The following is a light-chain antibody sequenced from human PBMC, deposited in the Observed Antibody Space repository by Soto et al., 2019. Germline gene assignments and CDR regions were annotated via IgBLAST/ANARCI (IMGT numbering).Light chain of an antibody. CDR3: MQDLQNPVT. V-gene: IGKV2-28*01. Sequence: DIVMTQSPLSLPVTPGEPATISCRSSQSLLHSNGYNYLDWYLQKPGQSPQLLIYLGSNRASGVPDRFSGSGSGTDFTLKISRVEAEDVGIYYCMQDLQNPVTFGQGTRLEI. CDR1: QSLLHSNGYNY. CDR2: LGS. J-gene: IGKJ5*01.